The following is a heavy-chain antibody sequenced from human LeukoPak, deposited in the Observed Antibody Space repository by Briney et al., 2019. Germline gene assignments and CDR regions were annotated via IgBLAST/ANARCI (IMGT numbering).Heavy chain of an antibody. CDR2: IYHSGST. Sequence: KASETLSLTCTVSGGSISSSNWWSWVRQPPGKGLEWIGEIYHSGSTNYNPSLKSRVTISVDKSKNQFSLKLSSVTAADTAVYYCARGVDILTGYYWGFPYWGQGTLVTVSS. D-gene: IGHD3-9*01. CDR3: ARGVDILTGYYWGFPY. V-gene: IGHV4-4*02. CDR1: GGSISSSNW. J-gene: IGHJ4*02.